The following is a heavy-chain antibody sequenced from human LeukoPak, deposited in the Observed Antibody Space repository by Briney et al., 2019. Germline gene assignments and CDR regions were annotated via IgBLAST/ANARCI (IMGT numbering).Heavy chain of an antibody. D-gene: IGHD3-3*02. CDR1: GLTFSSSW. Sequence: GGSLRLSCAASGLTFSSSWMHWVRQVPGKGLVGVSAINSDGRSTTYADSVKGRFTISRDNAKNTLYLQMNSLRAEDTAVYYCARALISSKDYWGQGTLVTVSS. J-gene: IGHJ4*02. CDR3: ARALISSKDY. V-gene: IGHV3-74*01. CDR2: INSDGRST.